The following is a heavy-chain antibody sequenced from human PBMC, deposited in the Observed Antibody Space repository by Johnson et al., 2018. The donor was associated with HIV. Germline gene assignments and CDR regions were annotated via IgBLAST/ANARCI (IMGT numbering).Heavy chain of an antibody. CDR2: IKSKTDGGTT. J-gene: IGHJ3*02. V-gene: IGHV3-15*01. D-gene: IGHD1-26*01. CDR1: GFIFSNAW. Sequence: VQLVESGGGLVKREGSLRLSCAPSGFIFSNAWMSWVRQAPGKGLEWVGRIKSKTDGGTTDYAAPVKGRFTISRDDSKNTLYLQMNSLRAEDTAVYYCARSPEGDAFDIWGQGTMLTVSS. CDR3: ARSPEGDAFDI.